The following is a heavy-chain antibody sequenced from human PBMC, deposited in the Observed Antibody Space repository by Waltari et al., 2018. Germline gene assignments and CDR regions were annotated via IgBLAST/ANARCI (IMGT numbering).Heavy chain of an antibody. CDR2: IYSGGST. CDR1: GFTVSSNY. V-gene: IGHV3-53*01. CDR3: ARDRCGGDCYSCRWFDP. J-gene: IGHJ5*02. D-gene: IGHD2-21*01. Sequence: EVQLVESGGGLIQPGGSLRLSCAASGFTVSSNYMSWVRQAPGKGLEWVSVIYSGGSTYYADSVKGRFTISRDNSKNTLYLQMNSLRAEDTAVYYCARDRCGGDCYSCRWFDPWGQGTLVTVSS.